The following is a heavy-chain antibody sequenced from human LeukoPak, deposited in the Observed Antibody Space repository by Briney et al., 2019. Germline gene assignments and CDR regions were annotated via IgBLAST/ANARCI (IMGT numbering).Heavy chain of an antibody. Sequence: KSGGSLRLSCAPSGFTFSVYYMSWIRQARGKGLEWVSYISSSGSTIYYADSVKGRLPLSRDNAKNSLYQKMNSRRAEDAAVYYCARRRRDYYPLDYWGQGTLVTVSS. CDR2: ISSSGSTI. J-gene: IGHJ4*02. V-gene: IGHV3-11*01. CDR3: ARRRRDYYPLDY. CDR1: GFTFSVYY. D-gene: IGHD3-3*01.